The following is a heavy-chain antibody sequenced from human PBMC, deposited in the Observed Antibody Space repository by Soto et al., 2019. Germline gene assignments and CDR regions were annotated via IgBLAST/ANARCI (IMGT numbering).Heavy chain of an antibody. V-gene: IGHV4-34*01. CDR2: INHSGST. Sequence: SETLSLTCAVYGGSFSGYYWSWIRQPPGKGLEWIGEINHSGSTNYNPSLKSRVTISVDTSKNQFPLKLSSVTAADTAVYYCAARLAGTYYYMDVWGKGTTVTVSS. CDR3: AARLAGTYYYMDV. J-gene: IGHJ6*03. CDR1: GGSFSGYY. D-gene: IGHD2-15*01.